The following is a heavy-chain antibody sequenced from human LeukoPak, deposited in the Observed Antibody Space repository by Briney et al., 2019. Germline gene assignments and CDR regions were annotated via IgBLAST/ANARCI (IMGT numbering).Heavy chain of an antibody. CDR1: GFILNDYA. CDR2: ISGGRGGT. Sequence: GGSLRFSCATSGFILNDYAMNWVRQAPGKGPEWVSGISGGRGGTYYADSVKGRFTISRANSKNMLYLQMNSLRVDDTAVYYCAESVEYSNYRKLLDWGQGTLVTVSS. D-gene: IGHD4-11*01. V-gene: IGHV3-23*01. CDR3: AESVEYSNYRKLLD. J-gene: IGHJ1*01.